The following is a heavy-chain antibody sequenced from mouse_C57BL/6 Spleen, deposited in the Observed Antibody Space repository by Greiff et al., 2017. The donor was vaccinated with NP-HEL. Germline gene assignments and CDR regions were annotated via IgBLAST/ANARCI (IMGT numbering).Heavy chain of an antibody. D-gene: IGHD2-12*01. CDR1: GFTFSSYT. CDR2: ISGGGGNT. Sequence: EVMLVESGGGLVKPGGSLKLSCAASGFTFSSYTMSWVRQTPEKRLEWVATISGGGGNTYYPDSVKGRFTISRDNAKNTLYLQMSSLRSEDTALYYCARHSFQDYWGQGTTLTVSS. CDR3: ARHSFQDY. V-gene: IGHV5-9*01. J-gene: IGHJ2*01.